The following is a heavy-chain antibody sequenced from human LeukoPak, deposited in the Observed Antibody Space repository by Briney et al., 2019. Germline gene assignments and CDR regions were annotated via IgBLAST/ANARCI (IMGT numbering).Heavy chain of an antibody. CDR3: ARVLSDSSGWYHFDY. CDR2: IYSGGGT. J-gene: IGHJ4*02. Sequence: GGSLRLSCAASGFTFSSYAMSWVRQAPGEGLEWVSVIYSGGGTYYADSVRGRFTISRDNSKNTLSLQMNSLRAEDTAVYYCARVLSDSSGWYHFDYWGQGTLVTVSS. CDR1: GFTFSSYA. V-gene: IGHV3-53*01. D-gene: IGHD6-19*01.